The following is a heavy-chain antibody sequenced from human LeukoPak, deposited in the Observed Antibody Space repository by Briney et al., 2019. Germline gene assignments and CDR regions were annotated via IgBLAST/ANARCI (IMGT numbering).Heavy chain of an antibody. D-gene: IGHD6-13*01. CDR2: ISSSGSTI. CDR1: GFTFSSYE. Sequence: PGGSLRLSCAASGFTFSSYEMNWVRQAPGKGLEWVSYISSSGSTIYYADSVKGRFTISRDNSKNTLYLQVNSLRAEDTAVYYCAKARHPYSSNWYYFDYWGQGTLVTVSS. J-gene: IGHJ4*02. V-gene: IGHV3-48*03. CDR3: AKARHPYSSNWYYFDY.